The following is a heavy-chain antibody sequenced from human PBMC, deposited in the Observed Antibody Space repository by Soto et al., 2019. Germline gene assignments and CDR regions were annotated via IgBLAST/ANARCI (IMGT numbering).Heavy chain of an antibody. CDR1: GYIFTNFG. V-gene: IGHV1-18*01. J-gene: IGHJ4*02. CDR3: ATRSPAFDY. Sequence: QVQLVQSGPEVKNPGASVKVSCKTSGYIFTNFGISWVRQAPGQGLEWMGWITTDKGKTTYAQKFQDRVTMTTDTSTSTGYMELRSLTSDDKAMYYCATRSPAFDYWGQGTLVTVSS. CDR2: ITTDKGKT.